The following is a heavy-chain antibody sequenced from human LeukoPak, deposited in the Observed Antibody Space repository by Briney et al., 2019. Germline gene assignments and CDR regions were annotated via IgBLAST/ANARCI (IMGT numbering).Heavy chain of an antibody. CDR2: INPNSGGT. V-gene: IGHV1-2*06. CDR3: ARDRLAAGGSGA. CDR1: RYTFTGYS. Sequence: ASVKVSCKASRYTFTGYSMHWVRQAPGQGLEWMRRINPNSGGTNYAQKFQGRVTMTRDTSISTAYMELSSLRSDDTAVYYCARDRLAAGGSGAWGQGTLVTVSA. J-gene: IGHJ4*02. D-gene: IGHD6-13*01.